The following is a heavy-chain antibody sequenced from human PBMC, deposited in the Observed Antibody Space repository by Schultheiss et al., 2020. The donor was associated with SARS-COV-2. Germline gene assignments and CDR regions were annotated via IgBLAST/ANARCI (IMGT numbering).Heavy chain of an antibody. Sequence: ASVKVSCKASGYTFIGYYMHWVRQAPGQGLEWMGWINPNSGGTNYAQKLQGRVTMTRDTSISTAYMELSRLRSDDTAVYYCARTLAGRQLWDSWGQGSLVTVSS. D-gene: IGHD6-6*01. CDR1: GYTFIGYY. V-gene: IGHV1-2*02. CDR3: ARTLAGRQLWDS. J-gene: IGHJ4*02. CDR2: INPNSGGT.